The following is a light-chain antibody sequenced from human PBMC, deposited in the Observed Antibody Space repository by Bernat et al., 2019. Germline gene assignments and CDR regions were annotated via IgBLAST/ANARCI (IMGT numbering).Light chain of an antibody. CDR2: GVS. CDR1: GSDIGAYNY. Sequence: QSALTQPASVSGSPGQSITISCTGTGSDIGAYNYVSWYQQHPGKAPRLMIYGVSDRPSGVSVRFSGSKSAYTASLTISVLQAEDEADYYCSSYTSNITPSVFGTGTKVTVL. J-gene: IGLJ1*01. CDR3: SSYTSNITPSV. V-gene: IGLV2-14*03.